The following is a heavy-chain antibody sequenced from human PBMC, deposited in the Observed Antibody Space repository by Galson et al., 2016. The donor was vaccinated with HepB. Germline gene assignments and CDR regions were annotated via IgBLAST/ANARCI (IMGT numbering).Heavy chain of an antibody. CDR3: AKDLVRCGGNCPGYFDY. CDR2: FSSSGDT. CDR1: GFSYSDYS. Sequence: SLRLSCAGSGFSYSDYSINWVRQAPGKGLEWVSGFSSSGDTYYADSVQGRFTISRDNSKNTLYLEMNGLRAEDMAVYYCAKDLVRCGGNCPGYFDYWGQGTLVTVSS. D-gene: IGHD2-21*02. V-gene: IGHV3-23*01. J-gene: IGHJ4*02.